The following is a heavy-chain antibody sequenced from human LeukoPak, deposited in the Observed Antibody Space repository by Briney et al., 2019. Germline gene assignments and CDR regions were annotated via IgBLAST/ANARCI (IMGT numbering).Heavy chain of an antibody. CDR2: IYYSGST. D-gene: IGHD3-10*01. J-gene: IGHJ4*02. CDR3: ARHRGDYGSAALDY. Sequence: SETLSLTCTVSGGSISSYYWGWIRQPPGEGLEWIGSIYYSGSTYYNPSLKSRVTISVDTSKNQFSLKLSSVTAADTAVHYCARHRGDYGSAALDYWGQGTLVTVSS. CDR1: GGSISSYY. V-gene: IGHV4-39*01.